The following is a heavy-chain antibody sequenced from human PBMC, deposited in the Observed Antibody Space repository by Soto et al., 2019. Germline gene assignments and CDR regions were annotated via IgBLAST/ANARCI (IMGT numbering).Heavy chain of an antibody. CDR1: GFTFSSYS. J-gene: IGHJ4*02. CDR2: ISSSSSYI. V-gene: IGHV3-21*01. D-gene: IGHD6-13*01. CDR3: AREEQQLAYFDY. Sequence: EVQLVESGGGLVKPGGSLRLSCAASGFTFSSYSMNWVRQAPGKGLEWVSSISSSSSYIYYADSVKGRFTISRDNAKNPLYLQMNSLRAEDTAVYYCAREEQQLAYFDYWGQGTLVTVSS.